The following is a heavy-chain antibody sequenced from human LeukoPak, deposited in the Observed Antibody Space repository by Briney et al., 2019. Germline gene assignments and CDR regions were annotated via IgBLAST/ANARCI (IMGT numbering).Heavy chain of an antibody. CDR1: GYTFTSYG. CDR3: ATYDYGDYDGY. Sequence: ASVKVSCKASGYTFTSYGISWVRQAPGQGLEWMGWISAYNGNTNYAQKLQGRVTMTTDTSTSTACMELRSLRSDDTAVYYCATYDYGDYDGYWGQGTLVTVSS. J-gene: IGHJ4*02. V-gene: IGHV1-18*01. D-gene: IGHD4-17*01. CDR2: ISAYNGNT.